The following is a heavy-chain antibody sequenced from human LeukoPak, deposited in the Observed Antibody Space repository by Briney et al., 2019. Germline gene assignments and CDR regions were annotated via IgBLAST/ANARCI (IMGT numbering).Heavy chain of an antibody. D-gene: IGHD2-15*01. CDR1: GYTLTELS. CDR2: FDPEDGET. Sequence: ASVKVSCKVSGYTLTELSMHWVRQAPGKGLEWMGGFDPEDGETIYAQKFQGRVTMTEDTSTDTAYVELSSLRSEDTAVYYCATLYCSGGSCHDGNAFDIWGQGTMVTVSS. CDR3: ATLYCSGGSCHDGNAFDI. J-gene: IGHJ3*02. V-gene: IGHV1-24*01.